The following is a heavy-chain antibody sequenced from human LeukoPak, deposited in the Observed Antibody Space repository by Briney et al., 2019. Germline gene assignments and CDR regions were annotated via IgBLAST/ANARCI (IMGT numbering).Heavy chain of an antibody. CDR3: ARDVPHNWFDT. J-gene: IGHJ5*02. Sequence: GGSLRLSCAASGITFGNNWMHWVRQGPGKGLVWISRINSDGGGAIYADSVKGRFTVSRDNAKNTLYLQINSLRAEDTAVYYCARDVPHNWFDTWGQGTLVTVSS. CDR2: INSDGGGA. CDR1: GITFGNNW. V-gene: IGHV3-74*01.